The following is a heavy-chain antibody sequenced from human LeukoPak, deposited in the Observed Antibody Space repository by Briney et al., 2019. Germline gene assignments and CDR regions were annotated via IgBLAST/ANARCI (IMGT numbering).Heavy chain of an antibody. CDR1: GFTFSSYD. V-gene: IGHV3-23*01. J-gene: IGHJ4*02. CDR2: ICGSGGNN. D-gene: IGHD3-10*01. CDR3: AKPAVVLWFRDYSGRFDY. Sequence: GGSLRLSCAASGFTFSSYDMSWVRQAPGKGLEWVSVICGSGGNNYYADSVKGRFTISRDNSKSTLYLQINRLRAEHTAVYYCAKPAVVLWFRDYSGRFDYWGQGTLVTVS.